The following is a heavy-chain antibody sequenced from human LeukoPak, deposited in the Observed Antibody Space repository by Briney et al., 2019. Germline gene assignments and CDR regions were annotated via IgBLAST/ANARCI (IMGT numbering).Heavy chain of an antibody. Sequence: SRTPCLTCTVSGGPLSRLYCSWIRQPPGKGLEWVGYSYYTGSTNYNPTLKIRISIAIDTAKNQFSLKLSSVTAADTDVDGYAGVGSSSWSSWFDPWGQGTLVTVSS. D-gene: IGHD6-13*01. CDR2: SYYTGST. V-gene: IGHV4-59*11. CDR1: GGPLSRLY. J-gene: IGHJ5*02. CDR3: AGVGSSSWSSWFDP.